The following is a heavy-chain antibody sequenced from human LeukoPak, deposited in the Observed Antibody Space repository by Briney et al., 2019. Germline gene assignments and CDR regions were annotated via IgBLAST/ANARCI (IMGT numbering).Heavy chain of an antibody. D-gene: IGHD3-3*01. J-gene: IGHJ6*02. CDR1: GGTFSSYA. V-gene: IGHV1-69*13. CDR3: ARDSRFLEKYCGMDV. Sequence: ASVKVSCRASGGTFSSYAISWVRQAPGQGLEWMGGIIPIFGTANYAQKFHGRVTITADESTITAYMELSSLRSEDTAVYYCARDSRFLEKYCGMDVWGQGTTVTVSS. CDR2: IIPIFGTA.